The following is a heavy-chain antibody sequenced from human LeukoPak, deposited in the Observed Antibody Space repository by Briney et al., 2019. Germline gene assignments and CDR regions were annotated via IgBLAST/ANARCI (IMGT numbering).Heavy chain of an antibody. CDR1: GGTFSSYA. J-gene: IGHJ4*02. D-gene: IGHD3-22*01. Sequence: ASVKVSCKASGGTFSSYAISWVRQAPGQGLEWMGRINPNSGGTNFAQNFQGRVTMTTDTSITTAYMELSGLRSDDTAVYYCARAYYYDGADYAFDFWGQGTLVAVSS. V-gene: IGHV1-2*06. CDR3: ARAYYYDGADYAFDF. CDR2: INPNSGGT.